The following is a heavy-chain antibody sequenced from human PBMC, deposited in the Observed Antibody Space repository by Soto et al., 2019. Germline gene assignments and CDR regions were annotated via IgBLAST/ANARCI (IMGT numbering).Heavy chain of an antibody. J-gene: IGHJ6*02. D-gene: IGHD2-21*01. CDR2: IFYRGSS. CDR3: ATGLFVPANYFYYGMDV. Sequence: QVQLQESGPGLVKPSETLSLACTVSGGSFDNYYWSWIRQPPGGGLEWIGYIFYRGSSNYNPSLKSRVTISIDTSKHQLALKLSSVTAADSAVYYCATGLFVPANYFYYGMDVWGHGTAVTVSS. CDR1: GGSFDNYY. V-gene: IGHV4-59*01.